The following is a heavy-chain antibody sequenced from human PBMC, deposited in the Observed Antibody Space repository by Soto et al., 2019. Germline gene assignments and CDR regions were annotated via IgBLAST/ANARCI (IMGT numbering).Heavy chain of an antibody. J-gene: IGHJ4*01. CDR1: GFTFSSYA. CDR3: AKDPYSGYLLLVDY. D-gene: IGHD5-12*01. CDR2: ISGSDGST. V-gene: IGHV3-23*01. Sequence: GGSLRLSCAASGFTFSSYAMSWVRQAPGKGLEWVSAISGSDGSTYHAESVKGRFTISRDNSKNTLYLQMNSLRAEDTAVYYCAKDPYSGYLLLVDYWGHGSLVIVSS.